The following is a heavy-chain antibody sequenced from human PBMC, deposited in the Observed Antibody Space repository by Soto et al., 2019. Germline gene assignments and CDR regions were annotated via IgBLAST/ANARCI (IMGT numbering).Heavy chain of an antibody. D-gene: IGHD6-13*01. CDR3: AREGRIAAAWDY. CDR1: GYTFTSYA. J-gene: IGHJ4*02. Sequence: GASVKVSCKASGYTFTSYAMHWVRQAPGQRLEWMGWINAGNGNTKYSQKLQGRVTMTTDTFTSTAYMELRSLRSDDTAVYYCAREGRIAAAWDYWGQGTLVTVSS. V-gene: IGHV1-3*01. CDR2: INAGNGNT.